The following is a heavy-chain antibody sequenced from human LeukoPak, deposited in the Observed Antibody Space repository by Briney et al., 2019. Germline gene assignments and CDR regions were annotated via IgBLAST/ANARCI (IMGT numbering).Heavy chain of an antibody. D-gene: IGHD5-18*01. Sequence: HPGGSLRLSCAASGFTFSSYAMHWVRQAPGKGLEWVAVISHDGSNKYYADSVKGRFTISRDNSKNTLYLQMNSLRAKDTAVYYCAKAGDTAMVSVYWGQGTLVTVSS. V-gene: IGHV3-30-3*01. CDR2: ISHDGSNK. CDR1: GFTFSSYA. J-gene: IGHJ4*02. CDR3: AKAGDTAMVSVY.